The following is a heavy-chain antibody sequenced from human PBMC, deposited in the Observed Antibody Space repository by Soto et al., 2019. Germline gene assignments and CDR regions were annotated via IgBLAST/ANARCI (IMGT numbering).Heavy chain of an antibody. D-gene: IGHD3-10*01. J-gene: IGHJ6*04. CDR3: ARYGFFSLDV. CDR2: IYYSGST. V-gene: IGHV4-59*08. Sequence: IRQPPGKGLEWIGYIYYSGSTNYNPSLKSRVAISVDTSKNQFSLNLRSVTAADTAVYYCARYGFFSLDVWGKGTTVTVSS.